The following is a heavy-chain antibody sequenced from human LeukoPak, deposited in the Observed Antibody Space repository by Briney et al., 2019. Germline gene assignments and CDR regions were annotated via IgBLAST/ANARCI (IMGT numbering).Heavy chain of an antibody. CDR2: ISYDGSNK. CDR3: ARDFYDSSGYYYDY. Sequence: QPGGSLRLSCAASGFTFSSYGMHWVRQAPGKGLEWVAVISYDGSNKYYADSVKGRFTISRDNSKNTLYLQMNSLRAEDTAVYYCARDFYDSSGYYYDYWGQGTLVTVSS. D-gene: IGHD3-22*01. J-gene: IGHJ4*02. V-gene: IGHV3-30*03. CDR1: GFTFSSYG.